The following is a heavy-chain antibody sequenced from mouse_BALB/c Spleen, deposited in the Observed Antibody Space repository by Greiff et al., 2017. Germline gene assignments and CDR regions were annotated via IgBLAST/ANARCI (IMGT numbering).Heavy chain of an antibody. CDR1: GYAFSSYW. Sequence: QVHVKQSGAELVRPGSSVKISCKASGYAFSSYWMNWVKQRPGQGLEWIEQIYPGDGDTNYNGKFKGKATLTADKSSSTAYMQLSSLTSEDSAVYFCARSSYEYPYAMDYWGQGTSVTVSS. J-gene: IGHJ4*01. CDR2: IYPGDGDT. D-gene: IGHD5-1*01. V-gene: IGHV1-80*01. CDR3: ARSSYEYPYAMDY.